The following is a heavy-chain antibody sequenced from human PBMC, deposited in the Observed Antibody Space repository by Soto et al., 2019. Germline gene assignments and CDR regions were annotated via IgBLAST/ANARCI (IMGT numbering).Heavy chain of an antibody. CDR1: GYTFTAYY. J-gene: IGHJ3*02. CDR3: TRENIEHTSGLYDGFAS. CDR2: INPKSGGP. V-gene: IGHV1-2*02. Sequence: QVQLVQSGAEVRKPGASVKVSCKASGYTFTAYYIHWVRQAPGQRLEWMGWINPKSGGPHYAQKFQGRVTMTRDTSISTAYMELSSARSDDTAVDYCTRENIEHTSGLYDGFASWGKGSKATV.